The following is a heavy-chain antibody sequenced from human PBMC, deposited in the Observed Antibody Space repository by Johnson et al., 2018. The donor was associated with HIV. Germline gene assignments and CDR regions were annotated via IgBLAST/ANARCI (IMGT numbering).Heavy chain of an antibody. CDR1: GFTFSSYG. V-gene: IGHV3-30*02. D-gene: IGHD3-10*01. J-gene: IGHJ3*02. CDR2: IRYDGSNK. CDR3: AKDSSVLLCFDI. Sequence: QMLLVESGGGVVQPGGSLRLSCAASGFTFSSYGMHWVRQAPGKGLEWVAFIRYDGSNKYYADSVKGRFTISRDNSKNTLYLKMNSLRAEDTAVYYCAKDSSVLLCFDIWGQGTMVTVSS.